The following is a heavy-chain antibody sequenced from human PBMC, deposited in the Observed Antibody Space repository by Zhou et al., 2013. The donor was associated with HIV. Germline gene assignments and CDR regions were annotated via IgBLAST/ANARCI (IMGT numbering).Heavy chain of an antibody. D-gene: IGHD2-2*01. CDR1: GGTFSSYA. V-gene: IGHV1-69*05. Sequence: QVQLVQSGAEVKKPGSSVKVSCKASGGTFSSYAISWVRQAPGQGLEWMGGIIPIFGTANYAQKFQGRVTITTDESTSTAYMELSSLRSEDTAVYYCARGGLDCSSTSCYPDAFDIWGQGTMVTVSS. CDR3: ARGGLDCSSTSCYPDAFDI. CDR2: IIPIFGTA. J-gene: IGHJ3*02.